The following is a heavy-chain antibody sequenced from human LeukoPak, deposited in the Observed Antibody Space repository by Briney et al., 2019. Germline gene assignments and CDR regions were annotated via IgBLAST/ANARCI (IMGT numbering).Heavy chain of an antibody. Sequence: PSETLSLTCSVSGGSFSSYYWSWIRQRPGKGLEWIGYVYYNGITNYNPSLKSRVTMSIDTSRDQFSLKLNSVAAADTAVYYCARGGGTFDYWGQGTLVTVSS. D-gene: IGHD2-15*01. J-gene: IGHJ4*02. CDR2: VYYNGIT. CDR3: ARGGGTFDY. CDR1: GGSFSSYY. V-gene: IGHV4-59*01.